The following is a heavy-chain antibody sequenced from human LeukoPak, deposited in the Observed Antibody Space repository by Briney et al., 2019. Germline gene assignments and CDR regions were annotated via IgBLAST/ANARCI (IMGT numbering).Heavy chain of an antibody. CDR3: ARDLHAATGTDS. D-gene: IGHD6-13*01. Sequence: QPGGSLRLSCAASGFTFSSFGMNWVRQAPGKGLEWISYISTSSLNTIHYADSVKGRFTISRDNSKNTLYLQMNSLRAEDTAVYYCARDLHAATGTDSWGQGTLVTVSS. V-gene: IGHV3-48*01. J-gene: IGHJ4*02. CDR2: ISTSSLNTI. CDR1: GFTFSSFG.